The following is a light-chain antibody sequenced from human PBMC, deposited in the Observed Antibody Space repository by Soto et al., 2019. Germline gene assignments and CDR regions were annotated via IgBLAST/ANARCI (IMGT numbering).Light chain of an antibody. Sequence: TVLTQSPGTVSLSPGERATLSCRTSHSVNSNYLAWYQQKPGQAPRLLIYGVFNRATGIPDRFSGSGSGTGFTLTISGMEPEDSAVYYCQHYDGSPRTFGQGTKLEIK. CDR3: QHYDGSPRT. CDR1: HSVNSNY. J-gene: IGKJ2*01. V-gene: IGKV3-20*01. CDR2: GVF.